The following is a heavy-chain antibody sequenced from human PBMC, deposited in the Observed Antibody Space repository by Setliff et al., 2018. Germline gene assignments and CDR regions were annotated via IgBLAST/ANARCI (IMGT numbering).Heavy chain of an antibody. Sequence: SETLSLTCAVSGYSISSGYNWGWIRQPPGKGLEWIASIYYRGSTSYNSSLKSRVSISVDTSKNQFSLNLNSVTAADTAVYYCAREIRGVIIRTVYFDYWGQGTLVTVSS. J-gene: IGHJ4*02. D-gene: IGHD3-10*01. CDR1: GYSISSGYN. V-gene: IGHV4-38-2*02. CDR2: IYYRGST. CDR3: AREIRGVIIRTVYFDY.